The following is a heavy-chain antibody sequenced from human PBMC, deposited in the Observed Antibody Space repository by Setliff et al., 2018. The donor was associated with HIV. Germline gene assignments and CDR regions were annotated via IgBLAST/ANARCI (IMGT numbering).Heavy chain of an antibody. J-gene: IGHJ4*02. CDR2: IQSDGSNK. Sequence: PGESLKISCTASGFNFGHYALSWVRQAPGKGLEWVAFIQSDGSNKYYGDSVKGRFTISRDNFKNTQYLQMNNLRPEDTAVYYCVKGRSGSYHWWGQGTLVTVSS. V-gene: IGHV3-30*02. D-gene: IGHD1-26*01. CDR3: VKGRSGSYHW. CDR1: GFNFGHYA.